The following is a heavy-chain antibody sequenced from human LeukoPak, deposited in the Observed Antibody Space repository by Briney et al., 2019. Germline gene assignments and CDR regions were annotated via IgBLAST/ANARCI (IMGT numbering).Heavy chain of an antibody. D-gene: IGHD3-10*01. CDR1: GFTFSSYW. J-gene: IGHJ3*01. CDR3: ARKGNAFDF. CDR2: IKLDVSET. V-gene: IGHV3-7*01. Sequence: GGSLRLSCAASGFTFSSYWMTWVRQAPGKGLEWVANIKLDVSETYYVDSVRGRFTISRDNTKNSLYLQMDSLRAEDTAGYYCARKGNAFDFWGQGTMVTVSS.